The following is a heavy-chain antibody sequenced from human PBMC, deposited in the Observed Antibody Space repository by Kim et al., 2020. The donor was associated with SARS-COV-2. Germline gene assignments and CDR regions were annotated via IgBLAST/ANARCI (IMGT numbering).Heavy chain of an antibody. Sequence: SETLSLTCAVYGGSFSGYYWSWIRQPPGKGLEWIGEINHSGSTNYNPSLKSRVTISVDTSKNQFSLKLSSVTAADTAVYYCARLPNYDFWSFDNYYYYM. CDR1: GGSFSGYY. J-gene: IGHJ6*03. D-gene: IGHD3-3*01. V-gene: IGHV4-34*01. CDR3: ARLPNYDFWSFDNYYYYM. CDR2: INHSGST.